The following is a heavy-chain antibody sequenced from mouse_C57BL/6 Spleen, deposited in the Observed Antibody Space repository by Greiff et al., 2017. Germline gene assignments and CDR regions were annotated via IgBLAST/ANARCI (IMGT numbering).Heavy chain of an antibody. D-gene: IGHD1-1*01. CDR3: ASQSPFITTVVGGPYYAMDY. Sequence: QVQLQQSGPGLVQPSQSLSITCTVSGFSLTSYGVHWVRQSPGKGLEWLGVIWSGGSTDYNAAFISRLSISKDNSKSQVFFKMNSLQADDTAIYYCASQSPFITTVVGGPYYAMDYWGQGTSVTVSS. CDR1: GFSLTSYG. V-gene: IGHV2-2*01. CDR2: IWSGGST. J-gene: IGHJ4*01.